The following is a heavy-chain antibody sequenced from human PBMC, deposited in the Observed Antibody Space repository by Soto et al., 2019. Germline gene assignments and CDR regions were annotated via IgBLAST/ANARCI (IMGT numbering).Heavy chain of an antibody. Sequence: EMLLVESGGGLVQPGRSLRLSCGGSGFSFDDYTMHWVRQAPGKGPEWVASLSWNSGFWGYADSVKGRFTISRDNAQSSVHLQMNNLRTEDTALYYCAKVRGTIVVTDAYDIWGQGTMVTVSS. J-gene: IGHJ3*02. V-gene: IGHV3-9*01. D-gene: IGHD3-22*01. CDR2: LSWNSGFW. CDR1: GFSFDDYT. CDR3: AKVRGTIVVTDAYDI.